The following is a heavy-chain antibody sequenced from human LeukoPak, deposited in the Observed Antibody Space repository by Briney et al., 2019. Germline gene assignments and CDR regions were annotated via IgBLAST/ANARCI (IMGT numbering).Heavy chain of an antibody. CDR3: ARDAGGRTQREGWFDP. D-gene: IGHD1-26*01. J-gene: IGHJ5*02. CDR2: ISGSGGSI. V-gene: IGHV3-48*04. CDR1: GFTFSSYG. Sequence: GGTLRLSCAASGFTFSSYGMNWVRQAPGKGLEWVSGISGSGGSIYYADSVKGRFTISRDNAKNSLYLQMKSLRVEDTAVYYCARDAGGRTQREGWFDPWGQGTLVTVSS.